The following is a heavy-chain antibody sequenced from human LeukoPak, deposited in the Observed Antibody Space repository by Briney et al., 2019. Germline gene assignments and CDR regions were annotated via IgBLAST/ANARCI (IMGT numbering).Heavy chain of an antibody. CDR2: MNPSSGNT. V-gene: IGHV1-8*01. CDR1: GYTFTSYD. D-gene: IGHD6-19*01. J-gene: IGHJ4*02. Sequence: GASVKVSCKASGYTFTSYDINWVRQATGQGLEWMGWMNPSSGNTGYAQKFQGRVTMTRNTSISTAYMELSSLRSEDTAVYYCARAAVARRPLGYWGQGTLVTVSS. CDR3: ARAAVARRPLGY.